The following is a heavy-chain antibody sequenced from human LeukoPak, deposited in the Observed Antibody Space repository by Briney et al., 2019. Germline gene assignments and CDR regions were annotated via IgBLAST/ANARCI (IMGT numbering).Heavy chain of an antibody. J-gene: IGHJ5*02. CDR2: VNPNSGNT. V-gene: IGHV1-8*03. D-gene: IGHD6-13*01. CDR3: AREIKRAAGIRGNWFDP. CDR1: GYTFTSYD. Sequence: ASVKVSCKASGYTFTSYDINWVRQATGQGLEWMGWVNPNSGNTGYAQKFQGRVTITRNTSISTAYMELSSLRSEDTAVYYCAREIKRAAGIRGNWFDPWGQGTLVTVSS.